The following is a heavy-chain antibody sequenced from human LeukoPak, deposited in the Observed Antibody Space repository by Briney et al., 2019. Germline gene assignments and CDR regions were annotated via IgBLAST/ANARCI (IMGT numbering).Heavy chain of an antibody. J-gene: IGHJ4*02. CDR2: IKQDGSEK. CDR1: GFTFSSYW. V-gene: IGHV3-7*01. CDR3: ARDLSYDFWSGKEGSYFDY. Sequence: GGSLRLSCAASGFTFSSYWMSWVRQAPGKGLEWVANIKQDGSEKYYVDSVKGRFTISRDNAKNSLYLQMNSLRAEDTAVYNCARDLSYDFWSGKEGSYFDYWGQGTLVTVSS. D-gene: IGHD3-3*01.